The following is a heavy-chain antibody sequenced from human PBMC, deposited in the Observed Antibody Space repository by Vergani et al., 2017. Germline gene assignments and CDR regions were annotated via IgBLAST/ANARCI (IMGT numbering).Heavy chain of an antibody. Sequence: QVQLQQWGAGLLKPSETLSLTCAVSGGSFSGYYWSWIRQPPGKGLEWIGEINHSGSTNYNPSLKSRVTISVDTSKNQFSLKLSSVTAADTAVYYCASGRLHLRDPAGRLGIWGQGTLVTVSS. J-gene: IGHJ4*02. V-gene: IGHV4-34*01. CDR1: GGSFSGYY. CDR3: ASGRLHLRDPAGRLGI. CDR2: INHSGST. D-gene: IGHD5-12*01.